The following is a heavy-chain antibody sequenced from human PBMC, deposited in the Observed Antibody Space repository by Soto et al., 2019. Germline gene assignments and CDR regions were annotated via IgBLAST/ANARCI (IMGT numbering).Heavy chain of an antibody. CDR3: ARERPDGARLDP. Sequence: SETLSLTCTVSGGSISSSSYYWGWIRQPPGKGLEWIGSIYYSGSTYYNPSLKSRVTISVDTSKNRFSLKLSSVTAADTAVYYCARERPDGARLDPWGQGTLVTVS. CDR1: GGSISSSSYY. D-gene: IGHD6-6*01. J-gene: IGHJ5*02. CDR2: IYYSGST. V-gene: IGHV4-39*02.